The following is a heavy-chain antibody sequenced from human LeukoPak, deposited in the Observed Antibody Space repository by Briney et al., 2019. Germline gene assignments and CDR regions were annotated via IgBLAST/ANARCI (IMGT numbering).Heavy chain of an antibody. Sequence: GGSLRLSCAMSGFPFSDFSMSWVRQAPGKGLEWISTTNSGGTSTYYAESVKGRFTISRDNSKNTLYLQMSSLRVEDTAVYYCAKQSYARSLGEGGPGTLVSVSS. D-gene: IGHD2-8*01. CDR2: TNSGGTST. J-gene: IGHJ4*02. V-gene: IGHV3-23*01. CDR1: GFPFSDFS. CDR3: AKQSYARSLGE.